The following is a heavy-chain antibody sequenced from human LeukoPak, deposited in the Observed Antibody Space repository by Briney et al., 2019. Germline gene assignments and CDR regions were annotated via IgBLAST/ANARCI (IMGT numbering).Heavy chain of an antibody. V-gene: IGHV3-72*01. CDR3: ARDSTTSDY. CDR1: GFTFSDHY. J-gene: IGHJ4*02. CDR2: IRNKANSYTT. D-gene: IGHD2/OR15-2a*01. Sequence: GGSLRLSCAASGFTFSDHYMDWVRQAPGKGLEWVGRIRNKANSYTTQYAESVKGGFTISRDDLKNSLYLQMNSLKTEDTAVYYCARDSTTSDYWGQGTLVTVSS.